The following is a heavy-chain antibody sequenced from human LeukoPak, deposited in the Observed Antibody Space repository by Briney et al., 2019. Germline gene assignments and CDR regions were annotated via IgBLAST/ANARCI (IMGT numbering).Heavy chain of an antibody. Sequence: ASVKVSCKASGYTFTSYDINWVRQATGQGLEWMGWMNPNSGNTGYAQKFQGRVTMTRNTSISTAYMELSSLRSEDTAVYYCARSFITTYYYGMDVWGQGTTVTVSS. J-gene: IGHJ6*02. CDR1: GYTFTSYD. D-gene: IGHD3-22*01. CDR3: ARSFITTYYYGMDV. V-gene: IGHV1-8*01. CDR2: MNPNSGNT.